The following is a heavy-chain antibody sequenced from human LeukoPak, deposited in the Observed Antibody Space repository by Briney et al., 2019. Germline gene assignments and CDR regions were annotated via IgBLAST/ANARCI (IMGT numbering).Heavy chain of an antibody. CDR3: ARDHAYCSGGSCPNWFDP. CDR1: GFTFSSYW. Sequence: PGGSLRLSCAVSGFTFSSYWMHWVRQAPGKGLVWVSRIKSDGSSTSYADSVKGRFTISRDNAKNTLYLQMNSLRAEDTAVYYCARDHAYCSGGSCPNWFDPWGQGTLVTVSS. CDR2: IKSDGSST. D-gene: IGHD2-15*01. V-gene: IGHV3-74*01. J-gene: IGHJ5*02.